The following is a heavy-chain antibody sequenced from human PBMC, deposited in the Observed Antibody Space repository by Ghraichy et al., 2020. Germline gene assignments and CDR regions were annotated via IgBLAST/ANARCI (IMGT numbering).Heavy chain of an antibody. Sequence: SETLSLTCTVSGGSISSSSYYWGWIRQPPGKGLEWNGTIYYSGSTYYNPSLRSRVTISVDTSKNQFSLKLSSVTAADTAVYYCAKVSYYYDTSGYRGWFDPWGQGTLVTVSS. CDR2: IYYSGST. V-gene: IGHV4-39*01. CDR3: AKVSYYYDTSGYRGWFDP. CDR1: GGSISSSSYY. J-gene: IGHJ5*02. D-gene: IGHD3-22*01.